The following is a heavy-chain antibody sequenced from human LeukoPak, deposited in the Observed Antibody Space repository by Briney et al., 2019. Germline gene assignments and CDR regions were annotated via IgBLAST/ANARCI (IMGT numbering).Heavy chain of an antibody. V-gene: IGHV4-38-2*02. CDR2: IYHSGST. CDR3: ARDSGFGEGEIDY. CDR1: GYSISSGYY. J-gene: IGHJ4*02. D-gene: IGHD3-10*01. Sequence: PSETLSLTCAVSGYSISSGYYWGWIRQPPGKGLEWIGSIYHSGSTYYNPSLKSRVTISVDTSKNQFSLKLSSVTAADTAVYYCARDSGFGEGEIDYWGQGTLVTVSS.